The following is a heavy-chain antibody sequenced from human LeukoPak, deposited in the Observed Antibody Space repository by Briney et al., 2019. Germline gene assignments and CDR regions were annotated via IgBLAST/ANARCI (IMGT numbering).Heavy chain of an antibody. CDR1: GYTFTSYG. CDR2: ISAYNGNT. D-gene: IGHD1-26*01. Sequence: ASVKVSCKASGYTFTSYGISWVRQAPGQGLEWMGWISAYNGNTNYAQKLQGRVTMTTDTSTSTAYMELRSLRSDDTAVYYCARARRRVGATPFDYWGQGTLVTVSS. CDR3: ARARRRVGATPFDY. J-gene: IGHJ4*02. V-gene: IGHV1-18*01.